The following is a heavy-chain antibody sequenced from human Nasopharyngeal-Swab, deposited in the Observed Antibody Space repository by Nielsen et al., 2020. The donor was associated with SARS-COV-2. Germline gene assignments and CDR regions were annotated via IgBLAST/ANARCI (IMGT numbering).Heavy chain of an antibody. CDR3: TGYSTIFY. Sequence: GGSLRLPCTTSGFTFGDYAMSWVRQAPGKGLEWVGFIRSEANGGTAEYAVSVEGRFSISRDDSKSIAYLQMNSLKTEDTAVYYCTGYSTIFYWGQGTLVTVSS. J-gene: IGHJ4*02. CDR1: GFTFGDYA. CDR2: IRSEANGGTA. V-gene: IGHV3-49*04. D-gene: IGHD2-2*01.